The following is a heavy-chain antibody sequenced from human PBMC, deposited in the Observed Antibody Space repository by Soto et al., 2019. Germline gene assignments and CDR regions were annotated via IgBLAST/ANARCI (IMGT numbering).Heavy chain of an antibody. D-gene: IGHD6-19*01. CDR1: GFTFSTYG. Sequence: QVQLVESGGGVVQAGGSLGLSCTASGFTFSTYGRHWVRKAPGKGPEWVAVMSHDGSHKAFLDSVKGRFIISRDNSKNTLYLQMNSLRPDDTAVYYCARLPRSGWDHYYYGMDVWGQGTTVIVSS. J-gene: IGHJ6*02. CDR3: ARLPRSGWDHYYYGMDV. V-gene: IGHV3-30*03. CDR2: MSHDGSHK.